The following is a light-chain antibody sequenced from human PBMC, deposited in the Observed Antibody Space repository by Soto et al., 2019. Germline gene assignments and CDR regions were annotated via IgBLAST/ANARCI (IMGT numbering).Light chain of an antibody. CDR2: GAS. J-gene: IGKJ4*01. CDR1: QSVSSSY. V-gene: IGKV3-20*01. Sequence: EIVLTQSPGTLSLSPGERATLSCRSSQSVSSSYLAWYQQKPGQPQRLLSYGASSRATGIPDRFSGSASRTDFTLTISRLETEDFAVYYCQQYGNSPPLTFGGGTKMDIK. CDR3: QQYGNSPPLT.